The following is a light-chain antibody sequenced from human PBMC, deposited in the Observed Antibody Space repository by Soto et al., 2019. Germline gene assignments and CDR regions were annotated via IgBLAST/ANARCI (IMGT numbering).Light chain of an antibody. J-gene: IGKJ1*01. CDR2: KAS. V-gene: IGKV1-5*03. Sequence: DIQMTQSPSTLPASVGDRVTITCRASQSISSWLAWYQQKPGKAPKLLIYKASSLESGVPSRFSGSGSGTEFTLTISSLQPDDFATYYCQQYNSYRTFGQGTKVDNK. CDR1: QSISSW. CDR3: QQYNSYRT.